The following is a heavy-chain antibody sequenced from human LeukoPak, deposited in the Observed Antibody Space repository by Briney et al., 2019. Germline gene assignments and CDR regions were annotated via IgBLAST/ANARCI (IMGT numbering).Heavy chain of an antibody. V-gene: IGHV1-2*02. CDR2: INPNSGGT. J-gene: IGHJ3*02. Sequence: GASVKVSCKASGYTFTGYYMHWVRQAPGQGLEWMGWINPNSGGTNYAQKFQGRVTMTRDTSISTAYMELSRLRSDDTAVYYCARLLGYSSSWSASAFDIWGQGTMVTVSS. D-gene: IGHD6-13*01. CDR1: GYTFTGYY. CDR3: ARLLGYSSSWSASAFDI.